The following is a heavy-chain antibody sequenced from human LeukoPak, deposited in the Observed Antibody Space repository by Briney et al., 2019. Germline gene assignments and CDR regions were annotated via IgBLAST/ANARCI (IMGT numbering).Heavy chain of an antibody. CDR1: GFTFSSYS. Sequence: GGSLRLSCAASGFTFSSYSMNWVRQAPGKGLEWVSYISSSSSTIYYADSVKGRFTISRDNAKNSLYLQMNSLRAEDTAVYYCARDRGVYYYDSSGYYQDYWGQGTLVTVSS. V-gene: IGHV3-48*01. J-gene: IGHJ4*02. CDR3: ARDRGVYYYDSSGYYQDY. CDR2: ISSSSSTI. D-gene: IGHD3-22*01.